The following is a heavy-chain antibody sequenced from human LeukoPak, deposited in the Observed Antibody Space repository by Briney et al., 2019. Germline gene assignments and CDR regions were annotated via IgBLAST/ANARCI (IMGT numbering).Heavy chain of an antibody. CDR3: AKDVGDYDFWSGYYGHYYYYGMDV. Sequence: GGSLRLSCAASGFTFSSYAMSWVRQAPGKGLEWVSAISGSGGSTYYADSVKGRFTISRDNSKNTLYLQMNSLRAEDTAVYYCAKDVGDYDFWSGYYGHYYYYGMDVWGQGTTVTVSS. CDR2: ISGSGGST. D-gene: IGHD3-3*01. V-gene: IGHV3-23*01. CDR1: GFTFSSYA. J-gene: IGHJ6*02.